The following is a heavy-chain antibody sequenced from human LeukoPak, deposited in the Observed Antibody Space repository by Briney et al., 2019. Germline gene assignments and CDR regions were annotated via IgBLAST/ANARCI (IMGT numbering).Heavy chain of an antibody. CDR1: GFTFSSYA. J-gene: IGHJ4*02. D-gene: IGHD2-2*01. CDR2: IYSGGST. CDR3: ARDQRYCSSSSCPWEPFDY. Sequence: PGGSLRLSCAASGFTFSSYAMSWVRQAPGKGLEWDSVIYSGGSTYYADSVKGRFTISRDNAKNSLYLQMNSLRAEDTAVYYCARDQRYCSSSSCPWEPFDYWGQGTLVTVSS. V-gene: IGHV3-23*03.